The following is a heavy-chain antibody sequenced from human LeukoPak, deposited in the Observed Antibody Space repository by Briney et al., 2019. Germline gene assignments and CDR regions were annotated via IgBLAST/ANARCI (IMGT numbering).Heavy chain of an antibody. CDR3: ARSLWFGENWFDP. CDR1: GYTFTSYH. V-gene: IGHV1-46*01. CDR2: INPSGGTT. D-gene: IGHD3-10*01. J-gene: IGHJ5*02. Sequence: ASVKVSCKASGYTFTSYHMHWVRQAPGQGLEWMGIINPSGGTTNYAQKFRGRVTMTRDMSTSTVYMELSSLRSEDTAVYYCARSLWFGENWFDPWGQGTLVTVSS.